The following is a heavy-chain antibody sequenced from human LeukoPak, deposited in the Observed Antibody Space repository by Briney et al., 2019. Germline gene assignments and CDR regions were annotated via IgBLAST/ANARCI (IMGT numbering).Heavy chain of an antibody. CDR2: IYSDGSST. CDR1: GFTFSSYW. J-gene: IGHJ4*02. V-gene: IGHV3-74*01. CDR3: ARGGAVPDY. Sequence: LTGGSLRLSCAASGFTFSSYWMHWVRQAPGKGLVWVSRIYSDGSSTSNADSVKGRFTISRDNVKKTLYLQMSSLRAEDTAVYYCARGGAVPDYWGQGTLVIVSS. D-gene: IGHD3-16*01.